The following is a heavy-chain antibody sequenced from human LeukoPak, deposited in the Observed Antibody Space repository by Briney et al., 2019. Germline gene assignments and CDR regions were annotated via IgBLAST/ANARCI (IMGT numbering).Heavy chain of an antibody. CDR1: GFTFSNYA. CDR2: VSYDGSNK. J-gene: IGHJ5*02. V-gene: IGHV3-30*09. Sequence: GGSLRLSCAASGFTFSNYAMHWVRQAPGKGLEWVAVVSYDGSNKFYADSVKGRFAISRDNSKNTLYLQMNSLRAEDTAVYYCARGYYYGSGTLGPFDPWGQGTLVTVSS. CDR3: ARGYYYGSGTLGPFDP. D-gene: IGHD3-10*01.